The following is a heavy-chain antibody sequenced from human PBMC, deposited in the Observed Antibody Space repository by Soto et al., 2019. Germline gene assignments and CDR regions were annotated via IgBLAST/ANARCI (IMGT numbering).Heavy chain of an antibody. CDR2: VYYSGST. Sequence: QLQESGPGMVTPSETLSLTCTVSGASVSSGSYYWTWIRQAPGKGLEWMGYVYYSGSTNYNPPLTSRSSISPDTSTNHFPLKVSSVTAADTAVYFCAIEISGGRYGLDVWGQGTTVTVSS. CDR1: GASVSSGSYY. D-gene: IGHD2-15*01. V-gene: IGHV4-61*03. CDR3: AIEISGGRYGLDV. J-gene: IGHJ6*02.